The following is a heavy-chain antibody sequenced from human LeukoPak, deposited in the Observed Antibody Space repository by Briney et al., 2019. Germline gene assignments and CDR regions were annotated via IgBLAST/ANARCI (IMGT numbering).Heavy chain of an antibody. CDR1: GGTFSSYA. J-gene: IGHJ3*02. Sequence: SVKVSCKASGGTFSSYAISWVRQAPGQGLEWMGGIIPIFGTANYAQKFQGRVTITADESTSTAYMELSSLRSEDTAVYYCARVAGDWGAFDIWGQGTMVTVSS. CDR2: IIPIFGTA. CDR3: ARVAGDWGAFDI. V-gene: IGHV1-69*13. D-gene: IGHD3-16*01.